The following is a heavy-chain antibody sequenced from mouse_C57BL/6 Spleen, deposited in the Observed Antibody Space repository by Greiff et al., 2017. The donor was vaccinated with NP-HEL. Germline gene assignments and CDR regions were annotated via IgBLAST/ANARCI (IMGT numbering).Heavy chain of an antibody. V-gene: IGHV1-54*01. CDR3: ARSPYYGYDRGTFAY. Sequence: QVQLQQPGAELVRPGTSVKVSCKASGYAFTNYLIEWVKQRPGQGLEWIGVINPGSGGTNYNEKFKGKATLTADKSSSTAYMQLSSLTSEDSAVYFCARSPYYGYDRGTFAYWGQGTLVTVSA. CDR1: GYAFTNYL. D-gene: IGHD2-9*01. J-gene: IGHJ3*01. CDR2: INPGSGGT.